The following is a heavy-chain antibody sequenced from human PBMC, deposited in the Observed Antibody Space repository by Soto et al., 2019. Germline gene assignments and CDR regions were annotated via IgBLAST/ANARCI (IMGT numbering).Heavy chain of an antibody. D-gene: IGHD3-3*01. CDR3: ARAGAYYDFWSGYPRDDYYYYGMDV. CDR1: GYTFTGYY. J-gene: IGHJ6*02. CDR2: INPNSGGT. V-gene: IGHV1-2*04. Sequence: VSVKVSCKASGYTFTGYYMHWVRQAPGQGLEWMGWINPNSGGTNYAQKFQGWVTMTRDTSISTAYMELSRLRSDDTAVYYCARAGAYYDFWSGYPRDDYYYYGMDVWGQGTTVTVSS.